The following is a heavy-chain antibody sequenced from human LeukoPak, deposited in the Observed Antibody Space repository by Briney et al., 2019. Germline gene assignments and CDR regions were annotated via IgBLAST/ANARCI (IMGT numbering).Heavy chain of an antibody. CDR2: ISGSGGST. CDR1: GFTFSSYA. Sequence: PGGSLRLSCAASGFTFSSYAMSWVRQAPGKGLEWVSAISGSGGSTYYADSVKGRFTISRDNSKNTLYLQMNSLRAEDTAVYYCAKDRWSGSYQEEYFQHWGQGTLVTVSS. J-gene: IGHJ1*01. V-gene: IGHV3-23*01. D-gene: IGHD1-26*01. CDR3: AKDRWSGSYQEEYFQH.